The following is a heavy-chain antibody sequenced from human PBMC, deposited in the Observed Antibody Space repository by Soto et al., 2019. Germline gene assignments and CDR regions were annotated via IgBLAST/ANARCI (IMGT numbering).Heavy chain of an antibody. Sequence: EVQLVESGGGLVQPGGSLRLSCAASGFTVSSNYVSWVRQAPGEGLEWVSVIYSGGSTIYADSVKGRFTISRDNSKNTLYLQMNSLRAEDTAMYYCARGHIAAAAHFDYWGQGTLVTVSS. CDR2: IYSGGST. V-gene: IGHV3-66*01. CDR1: GFTVSSNY. D-gene: IGHD6-13*01. J-gene: IGHJ4*02. CDR3: ARGHIAAAAHFDY.